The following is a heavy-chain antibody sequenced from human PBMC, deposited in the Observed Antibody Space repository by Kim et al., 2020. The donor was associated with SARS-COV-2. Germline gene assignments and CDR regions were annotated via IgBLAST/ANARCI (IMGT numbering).Heavy chain of an antibody. CDR2: SSSSTI. J-gene: IGHJ6*02. V-gene: IGHV3-48*02. Sequence: SSSSTIYYADSVKGRFTISRDNAKNSLYLQMNSLRDEYTAVYYCARAGGDVWGQGTTVTVSS. CDR3: ARAGGDV. D-gene: IGHD2-15*01.